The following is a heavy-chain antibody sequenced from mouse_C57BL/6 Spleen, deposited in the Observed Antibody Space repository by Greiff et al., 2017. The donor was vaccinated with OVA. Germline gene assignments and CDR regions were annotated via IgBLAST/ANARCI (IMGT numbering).Heavy chain of an antibody. V-gene: IGHV14-4*01. D-gene: IGHD4-1*01. CDR1: GFNIKDDY. J-gene: IGHJ1*03. CDR3: TTGEANWGYFDV. Sequence: VQLKQSGAELVRPGASVKLSCTAFGFNIKDDYMYWVKQRPEQGLEWIGRIDPENGDTEYASKFQGKATITADTSSNTAYLQLSSLTSEDTAVYYCTTGEANWGYFDVWGTGTTVTVSS. CDR2: IDPENGDT.